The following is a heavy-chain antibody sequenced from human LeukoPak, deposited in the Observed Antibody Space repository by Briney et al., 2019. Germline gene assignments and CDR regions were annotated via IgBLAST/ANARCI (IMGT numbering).Heavy chain of an antibody. Sequence: SETLSLTCTVSGGSISSSSYYWGWIRQPPGKGLEWIGSIYYSGSTYYNPSLKSRVTISVDTSKNQFSLELSSVTAADTAVYYCARHAGYSSGWSPFDYWGQGTLVTVSS. CDR2: IYYSGST. D-gene: IGHD6-19*01. V-gene: IGHV4-39*01. J-gene: IGHJ4*02. CDR3: ARHAGYSSGWSPFDY. CDR1: GGSISSSSYY.